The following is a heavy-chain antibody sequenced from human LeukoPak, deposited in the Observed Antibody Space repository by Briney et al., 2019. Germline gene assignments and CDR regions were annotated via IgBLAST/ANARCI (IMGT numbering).Heavy chain of an antibody. J-gene: IGHJ6*03. V-gene: IGHV4-39*01. CDR1: GGSISCSSYY. CDR2: IYYSGST. Sequence: KASETQSLTCTVSGGSISCSSYYWSWIRQPPEKGLERIGGIYYSGSTYHNPSLQSRVTISVDTSKTQFSLKLSSVTAADTAVYYCARSSVTTKPQRYYMDVWGKGTTVTVSS. D-gene: IGHD3-3*01. CDR3: ARSSVTTKPQRYYMDV.